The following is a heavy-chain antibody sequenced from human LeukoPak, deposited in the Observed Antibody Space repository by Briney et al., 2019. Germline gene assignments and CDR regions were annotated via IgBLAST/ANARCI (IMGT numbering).Heavy chain of an antibody. CDR3: ARTYYDFWSGYGH. V-gene: IGHV3-66*01. D-gene: IGHD3-3*01. Sequence: GGSLRLSCAASGFTVSSNYMSWVRQAPGKGLEWVSVIYSGGSTYYADSVKGRFTISRDNSKNTLYLQMNSLRAEDTAVYYCARTYYDFWSGYGHWGQGTLVTVSS. CDR2: IYSGGST. J-gene: IGHJ4*02. CDR1: GFTVSSNY.